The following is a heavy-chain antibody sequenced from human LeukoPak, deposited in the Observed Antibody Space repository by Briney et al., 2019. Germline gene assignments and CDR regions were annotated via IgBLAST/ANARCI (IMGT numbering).Heavy chain of an antibody. J-gene: IGHJ4*02. Sequence: GGSLRLSCAASGFTFSSYAMHWVRQAPGKGLEWVAVISYDGSNKYYADSVKGRFTISRDNSKNTLYLLMNSLRAEDTAVYYCARPPLAGGWYHEFDYWGQGTLVTVSS. D-gene: IGHD6-19*01. V-gene: IGHV3-30-3*01. CDR2: ISYDGSNK. CDR3: ARPPLAGGWYHEFDY. CDR1: GFTFSSYA.